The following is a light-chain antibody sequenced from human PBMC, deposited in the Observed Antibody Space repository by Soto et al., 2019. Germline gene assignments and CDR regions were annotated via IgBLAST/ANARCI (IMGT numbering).Light chain of an antibody. CDR2: TSS. CDR3: QQSYSTPPT. J-gene: IGKJ1*01. CDR1: QSIGRN. Sequence: DIQMTQSPDSLSASVGDRVTICCRASQSIGRNLNWYQQKPGKAPKLLIFTSSSLQSGVPSRFSGSGSGTDFIFTISNLQPEDFTTYFCQQSYSTPPTFGQGTKVDIK. V-gene: IGKV1-39*01.